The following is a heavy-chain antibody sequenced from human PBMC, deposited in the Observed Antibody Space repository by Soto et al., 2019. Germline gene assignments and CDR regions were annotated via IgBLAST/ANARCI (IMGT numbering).Heavy chain of an antibody. J-gene: IGHJ6*02. V-gene: IGHV1-18*01. CDR1: GYTFTSYG. Sequence: ASVKISCKASGYTFTSYGISWVRQAPGQGLEWMGWISAYNGNTNYAQKLQGRVTMTTDTSTSTAYMELRSLRSDDTAVYYCARVAGSQDYYYGMDVWGQGTTVTVS. D-gene: IGHD2-15*01. CDR3: ARVAGSQDYYYGMDV. CDR2: ISAYNGNT.